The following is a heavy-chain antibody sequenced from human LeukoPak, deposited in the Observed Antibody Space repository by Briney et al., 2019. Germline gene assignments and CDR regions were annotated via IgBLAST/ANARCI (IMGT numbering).Heavy chain of an antibody. CDR1: GFTFSSYA. D-gene: IGHD6-19*01. V-gene: IGHV3-23*01. CDR3: AKGSGWYWKYFDY. J-gene: IGHJ4*02. Sequence: GGSLRLSCAASGFTFSSYAMIWVRQAPGKGLEWVSAISGSGGSTYYADSVKGRFTISRDNSKNTLYLQMNSLRAEDTAVYYCAKGSGWYWKYFDYWGQGTLVTVSS. CDR2: ISGSGGST.